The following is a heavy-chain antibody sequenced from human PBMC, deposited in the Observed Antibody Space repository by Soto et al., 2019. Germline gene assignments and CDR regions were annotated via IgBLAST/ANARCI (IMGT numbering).Heavy chain of an antibody. D-gene: IGHD2-8*01. CDR2: IYPGDSDT. Sequence: GESLKISCKGSGYSFTSYWIGWVRQMPGKGLEWMGIIYPGDSDTRYSPSFQGQVTISADKSISTAYLQWSSLKASDTAMYYCARPSRKEDCTNGVCSDSQAGLYYYYGMDVWGQGTTVTVSS. V-gene: IGHV5-51*01. J-gene: IGHJ6*02. CDR1: GYSFTSYW. CDR3: ARPSRKEDCTNGVCSDSQAGLYYYYGMDV.